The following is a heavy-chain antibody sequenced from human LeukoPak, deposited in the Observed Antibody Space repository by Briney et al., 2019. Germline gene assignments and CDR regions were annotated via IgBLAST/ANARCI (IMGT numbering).Heavy chain of an antibody. Sequence: TSETLSLTCTVSGGSISSSSYYWGWIRQPPGKGLEWVGSIYYSGSTYYNPSLKSRVTISVDTSKNQFSLKLSSVTAADTAVYYCARQYSSGWHGAYYWGQGTLVTVSS. CDR3: ARQYSSGWHGAYY. D-gene: IGHD6-19*01. CDR2: IYYSGST. V-gene: IGHV4-39*01. CDR1: GGSISSSSYY. J-gene: IGHJ4*02.